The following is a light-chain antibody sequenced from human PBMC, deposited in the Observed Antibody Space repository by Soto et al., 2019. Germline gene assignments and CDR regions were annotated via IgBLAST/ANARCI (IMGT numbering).Light chain of an antibody. J-gene: IGKJ1*01. CDR3: QHYSSYSRT. Sequence: DIQMSQSPSTLSASVGDRVTITCRASQSISNSLAWYQQKPGKAPNLLINDASSLERGVPSRFSGSGSGTEFTLTISSLQPDDVATYYCQHYSSYSRTFGQGTNVEIK. CDR1: QSISNS. CDR2: DAS. V-gene: IGKV1-5*01.